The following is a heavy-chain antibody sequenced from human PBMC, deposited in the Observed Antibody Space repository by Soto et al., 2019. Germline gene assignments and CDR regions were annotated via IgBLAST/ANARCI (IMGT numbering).Heavy chain of an antibody. J-gene: IGHJ5*02. D-gene: IGHD5-12*01. CDR1: GITFSSYA. CDR3: ASAISGYVT. Sequence: QVQLVQSGAEVKKPGASVKVSCKASGITFSSYAIHWVRQAPGQRLEWMGWINVGNGDTRYSQIFRGRVTLTRDTSASTAYLDLSSLRSEDTAIYYCASAISGYVTWGQGTLVTVSS. CDR2: INVGNGDT. V-gene: IGHV1-3*01.